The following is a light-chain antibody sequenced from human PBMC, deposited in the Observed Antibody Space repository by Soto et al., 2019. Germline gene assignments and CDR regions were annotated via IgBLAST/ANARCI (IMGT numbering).Light chain of an antibody. Sequence: PAXLSLSPGERATISXRASQSVSSYLAWYQQKPGQAPRLLVYDASNRATGIPARFSGSGSGTDFTLTISSLEPEDFAVYYCQQRSNWPPATFGQGTRLEIK. CDR1: QSVSSY. V-gene: IGKV3-11*01. CDR3: QQRSNWPPAT. CDR2: DAS. J-gene: IGKJ5*01.